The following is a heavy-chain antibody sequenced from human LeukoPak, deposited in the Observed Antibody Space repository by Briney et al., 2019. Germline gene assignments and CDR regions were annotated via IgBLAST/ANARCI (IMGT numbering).Heavy chain of an antibody. J-gene: IGHJ4*02. V-gene: IGHV4-59*01. CDR3: ARLARYSSSWYIDY. D-gene: IGHD6-13*01. CDR2: IYCSGST. CDR1: GDSISSYY. Sequence: SETLSLTCTVSGDSISSYYWSWIRQPPGKGLEWIGYIYCSGSTNYNPSLKSRVTISVDTSKNQFSLKLSSVTAADTAVYYCARLARYSSSWYIDYWGQGTLVTVSS.